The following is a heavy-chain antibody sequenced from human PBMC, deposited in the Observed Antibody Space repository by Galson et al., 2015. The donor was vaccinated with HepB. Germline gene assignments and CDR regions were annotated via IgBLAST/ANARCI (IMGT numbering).Heavy chain of an antibody. CDR1: GYTFSRNF. CDR2: INPYTINT. CDR3: ARDLAHSGTWGLDY. D-gene: IGHD6-13*01. V-gene: IGHV1-18*01. J-gene: IGHJ4*02. Sequence: SVKVSCKASGYTFSRNFISWVRQAPGQGLEWMGWINPYTINTKYAQSFQGRVTMTTDTTTSTAYMELRSLTSDDTAVYYCARDLAHSGTWGLDYWGQGTLVTVSS.